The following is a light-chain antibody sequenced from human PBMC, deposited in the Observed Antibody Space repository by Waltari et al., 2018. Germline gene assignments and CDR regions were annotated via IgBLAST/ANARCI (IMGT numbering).Light chain of an antibody. V-gene: IGLV2-14*01. CDR3: ASYTTTTTVI. CDR2: EVT. CDR1: SSDVGGYDF. J-gene: IGLJ1*01. Sequence: QSALTQPASVSGSPGQSITISCTGTSSDVGGYDFVSWYQQHPGKVPKLIIYEVTNRPSGVSNRISGSKSGNTASLTISDLQAEDEADYYCASYTTTTTVIFGSGTKVTVL.